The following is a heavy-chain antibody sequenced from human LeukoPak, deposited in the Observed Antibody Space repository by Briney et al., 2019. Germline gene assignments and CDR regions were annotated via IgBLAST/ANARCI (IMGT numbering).Heavy chain of an antibody. V-gene: IGHV4-39*07. J-gene: IGHJ5*02. CDR1: GGSISSSSYY. CDR2: IYYSGST. CDR3: ARGDYDSSGYYNWFDP. Sequence: PSETLSLTCTVSGGSISSSSYYWGWIRQPPGKGLEWIGSIYYSGSTYYNPSLKSRVTISVDTSKNQFSLKLSSVTAADTAVYYCARGDYDSSGYYNWFDPWGQGTLVTVSS. D-gene: IGHD3-22*01.